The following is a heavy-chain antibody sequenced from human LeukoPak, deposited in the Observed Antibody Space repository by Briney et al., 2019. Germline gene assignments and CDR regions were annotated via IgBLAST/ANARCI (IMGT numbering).Heavy chain of an antibody. Sequence: PGGSLRLSCAASGFTFSSYWMSWVRQAPGKGLEWVANIKQDGSEKYYVDSVKGRFTISRDNAKNSLYLQMNSLGAEDTAVYYCARPRSYYYDSSGYPDAFDIWGQGTTVTVSS. CDR3: ARPRSYYYDSSGYPDAFDI. J-gene: IGHJ3*02. CDR2: IKQDGSEK. CDR1: GFTFSSYW. D-gene: IGHD3-22*01. V-gene: IGHV3-7*03.